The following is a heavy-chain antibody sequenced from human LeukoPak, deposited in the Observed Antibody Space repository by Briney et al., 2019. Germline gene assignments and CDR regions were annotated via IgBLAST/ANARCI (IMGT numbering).Heavy chain of an antibody. CDR3: ARLTSGGDYAFDY. CDR1: GFTFSDYY. V-gene: IGHV3-11*06. D-gene: IGHD2-21*02. CDR2: ISSGSTYT. J-gene: IGHJ4*02. Sequence: GGSLRLSCAASGFTFSDYYLSWIRQAPGKGLEWVSKISSGSTYTDYAESVKGRFTISRDNAKNSLYLQMRSLRAEDTAVYYCARLTSGGDYAFDYWGQGTLVTVSS.